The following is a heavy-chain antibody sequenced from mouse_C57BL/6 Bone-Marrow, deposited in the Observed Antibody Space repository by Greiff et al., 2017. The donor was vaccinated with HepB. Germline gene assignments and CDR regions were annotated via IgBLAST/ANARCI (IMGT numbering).Heavy chain of an antibody. J-gene: IGHJ4*01. D-gene: IGHD1-1*01. CDR1: GFTFSDYG. V-gene: IGHV5-17*01. CDR2: ISSGSSTI. CDR3: ARNYYGSSTGYYAMDY. Sequence: VQLKQSGGGLVKPGGSLKLSCAASGFTFSDYGMHWVRQAPEKGLEWVAYISSGSSTIYYADTVKGRFTISRDNAKNTLFLQKTSLRSEDTAMYYCARNYYGSSTGYYAMDYWGQGTSVTVSS.